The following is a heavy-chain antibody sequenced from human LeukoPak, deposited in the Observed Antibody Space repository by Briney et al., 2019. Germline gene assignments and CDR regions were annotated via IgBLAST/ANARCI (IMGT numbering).Heavy chain of an antibody. V-gene: IGHV3-48*01. CDR2: ISSSSSTI. D-gene: IGHD6-13*01. CDR3: ARDPAIAAAGLDY. Sequence: GGSLRLSCAGSGFTFSNFWMQWVRQAPGKGLEWVSYISSSSSTIYYADSVKGRFTISRDNAKNSLYLQMNSLRAEDTAMYYCARDPAIAAAGLDYWGQGTLVTVSS. CDR1: GFTFSNFW. J-gene: IGHJ4*02.